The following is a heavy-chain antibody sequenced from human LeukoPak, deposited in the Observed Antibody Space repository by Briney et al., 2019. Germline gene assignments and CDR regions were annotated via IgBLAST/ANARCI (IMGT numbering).Heavy chain of an antibody. V-gene: IGHV4-34*01. CDR2: GSLSGSI. J-gene: IGHJ3*02. CDR3: ARIKMITRGTATRNAFDI. D-gene: IGHD1/OR15-1a*01. Sequence: SETLSLTCAVYGGSFSGDYWSWVRKRPLKGMEWNGVGSLSGSINYNPSLTRRATISVDTSKNQSSLKLSSVTAADTAVYYCARIKMITRGTATRNAFDISGQGTMVTVSS. CDR1: GGSFSGDY.